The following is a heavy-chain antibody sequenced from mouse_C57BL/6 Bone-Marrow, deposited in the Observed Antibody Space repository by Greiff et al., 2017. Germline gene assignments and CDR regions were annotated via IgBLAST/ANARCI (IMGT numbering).Heavy chain of an antibody. CDR1: GFTFSSYG. J-gene: IGHJ3*01. V-gene: IGHV5-6*01. Sequence: VQLQQSGGDLVKPGGSLKLSCAASGFTFSSYGMSWVRQTPDKRLEWVATISSGGSYTYYPDSVKGRFTISRDNAKNTLYLQMSSLKSEDTAMYYCARHFAWFAYWGQGTLVTVSA. CDR3: ARHFAWFAY. CDR2: ISSGGSYT.